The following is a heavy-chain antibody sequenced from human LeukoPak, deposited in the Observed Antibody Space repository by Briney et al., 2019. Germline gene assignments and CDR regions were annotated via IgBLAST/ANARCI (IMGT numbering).Heavy chain of an antibody. V-gene: IGHV4-39*01. CDR1: GGSISSYY. CDR3: ARRPHDRTAQSNVFDP. D-gene: IGHD3-22*01. J-gene: IGHJ5*02. Sequence: SETLSLTCTVSGGSISSYYWGWIRQPPGKGLEWIGSIYYSGSTYYNPSLKSRVTISVDTSKNQFSLKLSSVTAADTAVYYCARRPHDRTAQSNVFDPWGQGTLVTVSS. CDR2: IYYSGST.